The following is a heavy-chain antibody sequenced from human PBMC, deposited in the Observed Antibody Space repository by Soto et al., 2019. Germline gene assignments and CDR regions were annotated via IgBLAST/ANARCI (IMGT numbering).Heavy chain of an antibody. CDR1: GGSFKSGSYS. CDR3: ARDFAYFDS. CDR2: VYHTGRT. J-gene: IGHJ4*02. D-gene: IGHD3-3*01. Sequence: SQTLPLTCTVSGGSFKSGSYSWNWIRQPPGKGLEWIGYVYHTGRTSYNPSLKSRVSISMDTSKNQFSLNLDSVTAADTAVYFCARDFAYFDSWGQGTLVTVSS. V-gene: IGHV4-61*01.